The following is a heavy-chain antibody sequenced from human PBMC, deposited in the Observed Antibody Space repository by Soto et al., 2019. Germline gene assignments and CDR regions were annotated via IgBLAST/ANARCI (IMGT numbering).Heavy chain of an antibody. CDR3: AHRRMTDDYSNYYFDY. J-gene: IGHJ4*02. CDR2: IYWDDDK. Sequence: SGPTLGNPTQTLTLTCTFSGFSLSPSGVGVGWIRQPPGKALEWLALIYWDDDKRYSPSLKSRLTITKDTSKNQVVLTMTNMDPVDTATYYCAHRRMTDDYSNYYFDYWGQGTLVTVSS. D-gene: IGHD4-4*01. CDR1: GFSLSPSGVG. V-gene: IGHV2-5*02.